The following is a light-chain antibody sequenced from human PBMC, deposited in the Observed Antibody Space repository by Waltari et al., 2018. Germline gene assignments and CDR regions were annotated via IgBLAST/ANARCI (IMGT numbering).Light chain of an antibody. CDR1: QGVRLD. CDR2: AAR. Sequence: AIQMTQSPSSLSASVGDRVIISCRARQGVRLDVGWYQQKAGKAPKLLIYAARSLQSGVPSRFSGSGSGTDFTLSISSLQPEDVATYYCLQDYTYPFTFGGGTKVEIK. V-gene: IGKV1-6*01. J-gene: IGKJ4*01. CDR3: LQDYTYPFT.